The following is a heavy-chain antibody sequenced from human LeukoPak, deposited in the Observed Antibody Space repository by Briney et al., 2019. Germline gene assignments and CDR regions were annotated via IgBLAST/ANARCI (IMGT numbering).Heavy chain of an antibody. Sequence: SETLSLTCAVYGGSFSGYYWSWIRQPPGKGLEWIGEINHSGSTNYNPSLKSRVTISVDMSKNQFSLKLRSVTAADTAVYYCARLWFGELVTDSWGQGTLVTVSS. V-gene: IGHV4-34*01. CDR1: GGSFSGYY. D-gene: IGHD3-10*01. J-gene: IGHJ4*02. CDR3: ARLWFGELVTDS. CDR2: INHSGST.